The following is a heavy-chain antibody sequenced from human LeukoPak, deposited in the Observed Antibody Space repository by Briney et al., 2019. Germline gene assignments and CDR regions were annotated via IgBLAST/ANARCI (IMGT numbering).Heavy chain of an antibody. Sequence: ASVKVSCKASGYTFTNYGISWVRQAPGQGLEWMGWISAYNGNTNYAQKLQGRVTMTTDTSTSTAYMELRSLRSDDTAVYYCARGGRYSLIRSYFWFDPWGQGTLVTVSS. J-gene: IGHJ5*02. V-gene: IGHV1-18*01. CDR2: ISAYNGNT. CDR3: ARGGRYSLIRSYFWFDP. D-gene: IGHD3-10*01. CDR1: GYTFTNYG.